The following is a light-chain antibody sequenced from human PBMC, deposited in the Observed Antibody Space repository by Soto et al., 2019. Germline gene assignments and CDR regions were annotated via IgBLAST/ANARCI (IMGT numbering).Light chain of an antibody. CDR1: QTVRSN. J-gene: IGKJ4*01. CDR3: QQRSTWPALT. V-gene: IGKV3-11*01. CDR2: AAS. Sequence: VMTQSPDTLSVSPGERATLSCRASQTVRSNLAWYQQKPGQAPRLLIYAASTRATGIPARFIGNGSGTDFTLTISSLEPEDFAVYYCQQRSTWPALTFGGGTKVDIK.